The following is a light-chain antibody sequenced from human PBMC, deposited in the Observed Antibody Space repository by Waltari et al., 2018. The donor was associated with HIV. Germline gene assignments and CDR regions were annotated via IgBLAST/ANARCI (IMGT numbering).Light chain of an antibody. Sequence: QSVLTQPPSVSGAPGQRVTISCTGNSSNIGAGYDVHWYQQLPGIAPKLLIYGYSDRPSGGPDGCSGAKSGTSASLATTGLQAEDEADYYCQSYDSSLSGFWVFGGGTKLTVL. V-gene: IGLV1-40*01. CDR1: SSNIGAGYD. J-gene: IGLJ3*02. CDR3: QSYDSSLSGFWV. CDR2: GYS.